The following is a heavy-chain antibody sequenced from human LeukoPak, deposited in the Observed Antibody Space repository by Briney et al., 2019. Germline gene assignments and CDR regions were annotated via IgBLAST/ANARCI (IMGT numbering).Heavy chain of an antibody. J-gene: IGHJ6*03. CDR3: ARGIVGHYYIDV. D-gene: IGHD3-16*02. V-gene: IGHV3-21*01. CDR2: ISSPRSYI. Sequence: GGSLSLSCAASGFIFSNYTMTWVRQPPGQGLAWVSSISSPRSYIYYPDPVKGRFTISRDNAKNSLYLQMDSLRAEDTAVYYCARGIVGHYYIDVWGEGTTVTVSS. CDR1: GFIFSNYT.